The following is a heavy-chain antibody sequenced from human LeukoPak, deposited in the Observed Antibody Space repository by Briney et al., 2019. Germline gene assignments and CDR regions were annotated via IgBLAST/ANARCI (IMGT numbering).Heavy chain of an antibody. CDR3: ARGDGSGSNYGLIADY. Sequence: GASVEVSCKASGYIFTGYYMHWVRQAPGQGLEWMGWLNSYTGGTNYAQKFQGRVTMTRDTSISTAYMELGRLRSDDTAVYYCARGDGSGSNYGLIADYWGQGTLVIVSP. D-gene: IGHD3-10*01. CDR1: GYIFTGYY. J-gene: IGHJ4*02. CDR2: LNSYTGGT. V-gene: IGHV1-2*02.